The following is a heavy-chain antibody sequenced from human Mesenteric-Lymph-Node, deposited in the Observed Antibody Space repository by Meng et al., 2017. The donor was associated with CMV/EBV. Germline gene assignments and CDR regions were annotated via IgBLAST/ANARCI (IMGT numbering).Heavy chain of an antibody. V-gene: IGHV1-69*05. Sequence: SVKVSCKASGGTFSTYGISWVRQAPGQGLEWLGGIIPVVGTTKFAQKFQGRVTITTDASTSTAYMDLNSLKSEDTAVYYCAASPFAPLGSYPHRYFDFWGQGTLVTVSS. CDR3: AASPFAPLGSYPHRYFDF. J-gene: IGHJ4*02. CDR1: GGTFSTYG. CDR2: IIPVVGTT. D-gene: IGHD1-26*01.